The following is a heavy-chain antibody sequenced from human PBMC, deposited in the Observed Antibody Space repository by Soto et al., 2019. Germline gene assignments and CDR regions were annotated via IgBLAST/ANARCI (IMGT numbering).Heavy chain of an antibody. Sequence: QVQLVESGGGEVQHGRYLTISCAASGFTFSTYGMHWVRQTPGKGLEWVAVISYDGTNKFYSDSVKGRFTISRDNFKNTLTLQMNSLRADDTAVYSCAKDLQSYGDYDYYCYGMDVWGLGTRVTVSS. CDR2: ISYDGTNK. J-gene: IGHJ6*02. D-gene: IGHD4-17*01. CDR3: AKDLQSYGDYDYYCYGMDV. V-gene: IGHV3-30*18. CDR1: GFTFSTYG.